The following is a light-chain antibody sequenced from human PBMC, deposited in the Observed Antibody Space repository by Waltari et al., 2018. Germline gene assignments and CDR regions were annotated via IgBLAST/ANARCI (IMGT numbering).Light chain of an antibody. CDR3: QQGSTYALS. CDR2: YVK. CDR1: EDIKNY. J-gene: IGKJ4*01. Sequence: DTQMSQSPSSLSASVGDRVTITCRASEDIKNYLSWYQQKPGKAPKLLIYYVKNLAIGVPSRFSGSGSGTEFTLTINSLQPEDFATYYCQQGSTYALSFGGGTSVDIK. V-gene: IGKV1-17*01.